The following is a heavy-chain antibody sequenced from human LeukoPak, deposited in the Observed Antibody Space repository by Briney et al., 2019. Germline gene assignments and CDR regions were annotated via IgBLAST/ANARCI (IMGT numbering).Heavy chain of an antibody. V-gene: IGHV3-48*03. Sequence: PGGSLRLSCVASGFNSNTYDMHWVRQAPGKGLEWIAFIRNSGSAIYYADSVKARFTISRNNAKNSLYLQMNSLRGDDTAVYYCMRADSWGRGTLVTVS. CDR1: GFNSNTYD. CDR3: MRADS. J-gene: IGHJ4*02. CDR2: IRNSGSAI.